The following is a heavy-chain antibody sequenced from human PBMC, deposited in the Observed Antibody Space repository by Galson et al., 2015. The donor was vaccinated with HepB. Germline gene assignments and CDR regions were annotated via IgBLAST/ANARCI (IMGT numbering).Heavy chain of an antibody. CDR2: ISYDGSNK. D-gene: IGHD3-10*01. Sequence: SLRLSCAASGFTFSSYAMHWVRQAPGKGLEWVAVISYDGSNKYYADSVKGRFTISRDNSKNTLYLQMNSLRAEDTAVYYCARGFGPDDAFDIWGQGTMVTVSS. V-gene: IGHV3-30-3*01. J-gene: IGHJ3*02. CDR3: ARGFGPDDAFDI. CDR1: GFTFSSYA.